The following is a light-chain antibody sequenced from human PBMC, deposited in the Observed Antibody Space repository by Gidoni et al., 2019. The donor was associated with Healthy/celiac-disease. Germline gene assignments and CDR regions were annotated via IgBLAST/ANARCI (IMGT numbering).Light chain of an antibody. Sequence: EIVLTQSPGTLSLSPGERATLSCRASQSVSSSYLAWYQQKPGQAPRLLIYGASSPTGIPDRFSGSGSGTDFTLTISRLEPEDFAVYYCQQYGSSPRITFGPGTKVDIK. CDR1: QSVSSSY. CDR2: GAS. CDR3: QQYGSSPRIT. V-gene: IGKV3-20*01. J-gene: IGKJ3*01.